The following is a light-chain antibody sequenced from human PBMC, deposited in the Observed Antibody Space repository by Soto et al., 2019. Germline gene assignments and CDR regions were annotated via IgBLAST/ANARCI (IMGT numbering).Light chain of an antibody. V-gene: IGLV2-14*01. CDR1: SSDIGRYNY. CDR3: TSCITANTRCV. J-gene: IGLJ1*01. CDR2: EVN. Sequence: QSALTQPASVSGSPGQSITISCTGTSSDIGRYNYVSWFQQHPGKVPKLVIFEVNYRPSGVSDRFSGSKSGNTASLTITGLPAEDEADYYCTSCITANTRCVFGSGTKLTVL.